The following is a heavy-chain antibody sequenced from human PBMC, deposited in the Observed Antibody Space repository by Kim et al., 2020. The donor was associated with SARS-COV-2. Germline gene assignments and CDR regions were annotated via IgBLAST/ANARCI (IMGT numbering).Heavy chain of an antibody. CDR1: GFTFSSYG. CDR3: AKSGVDEVVPAGYFDY. Sequence: GGSLRLSCAASGFTFSSYGMHWVRQAPGKGLEWVAVISYDGSNKYYADSVKGRFTISRDNSKNTLYLQMNSLRAEDTAVYYCAKSGVDEVVPAGYFDYWGQGTLVTVSS. J-gene: IGHJ4*02. CDR2: ISYDGSNK. D-gene: IGHD2-2*01. V-gene: IGHV3-30*18.